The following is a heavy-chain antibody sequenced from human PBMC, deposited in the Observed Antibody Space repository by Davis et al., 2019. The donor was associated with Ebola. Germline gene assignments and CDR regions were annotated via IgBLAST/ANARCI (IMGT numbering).Heavy chain of an antibody. D-gene: IGHD3-22*01. V-gene: IGHV1-18*01. CDR3: ARGGITMTVVPRDYYYGLDV. Sequence: ASVKVSCKASGYTFTSYGISWVRQAPGQGLEWLGRTHPNNFDTNYGQRFQGRVTMTRDTSTSTAYMEINRLSSDDTAVYFCARGGITMTVVPRDYYYGLDVWGQGTTVTVSS. J-gene: IGHJ6*02. CDR1: GYTFTSYG. CDR2: THPNNFDT.